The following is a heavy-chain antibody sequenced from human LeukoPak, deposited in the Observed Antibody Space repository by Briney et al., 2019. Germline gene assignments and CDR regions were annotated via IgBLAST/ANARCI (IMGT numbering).Heavy chain of an antibody. Sequence: PSETLSLTCIVSHYSISGNYWGWIRQPPGKGLEWIGNIYTIGSTDYNPSLKSRVTISIDTSKNQFSLKLNSVIAADTAVYYCARDGDGVRGVIGGDFDYWGQGTLVTVSS. V-gene: IGHV4-4*08. D-gene: IGHD3-10*01. CDR2: IYTIGST. J-gene: IGHJ4*02. CDR3: ARDGDGVRGVIGGDFDY. CDR1: HYSISGNY.